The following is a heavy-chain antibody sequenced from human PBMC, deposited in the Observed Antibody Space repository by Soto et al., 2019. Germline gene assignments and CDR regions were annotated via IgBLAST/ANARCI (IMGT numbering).Heavy chain of an antibody. CDR1: GGSFSGYY. CDR3: ARGRYYYGSGSYRNWFEP. J-gene: IGHJ5*02. CDR2: INHSGST. Sequence: SETLSLTCAVYGGSFSGYYWSWIRQPPGKGLEWIGEINHSGSTNYNPSLKSRVTISVDTSKNQFSLKLSSVTAADTAVYYCARGRYYYGSGSYRNWFEPWAQGTLVXV. D-gene: IGHD3-10*01. V-gene: IGHV4-34*01.